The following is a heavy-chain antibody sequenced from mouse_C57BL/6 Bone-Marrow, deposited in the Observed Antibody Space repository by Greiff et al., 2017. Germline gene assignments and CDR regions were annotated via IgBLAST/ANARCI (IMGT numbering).Heavy chain of an antibody. Sequence: QVQLQQSGAELARPGASVKLSCKASGYTFTSYGIRWVKQRPGQGLEWIGEINPRSGNTNYNEKFKGKATLTADKASSTAYMELSSLTSEDSAVYYCAREIYYGGLNYFDYWGQGTALTVSS. V-gene: IGHV1-81*01. J-gene: IGHJ2*01. CDR1: GYTFTSYG. CDR2: INPRSGNT. CDR3: AREIYYGGLNYFDY. D-gene: IGHD2-1*01.